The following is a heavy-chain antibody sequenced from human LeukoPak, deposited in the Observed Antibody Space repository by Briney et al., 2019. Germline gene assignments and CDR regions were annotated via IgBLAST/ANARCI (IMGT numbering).Heavy chain of an antibody. CDR3: ARHKNIGTIFGVVPYFDY. Sequence: SETLSLTCTVSGGSISSSSYYWGWIRQPPGKGLEWIGSIYYSGSTYYNPSLKSRVTISVDTSKNQFSLKLSSVTAADTAVYYCARHKNIGTIFGVVPYFDYWGQGTLVTVSP. CDR1: GGSISSSSYY. D-gene: IGHD3-3*01. V-gene: IGHV4-39*01. CDR2: IYYSGST. J-gene: IGHJ4*02.